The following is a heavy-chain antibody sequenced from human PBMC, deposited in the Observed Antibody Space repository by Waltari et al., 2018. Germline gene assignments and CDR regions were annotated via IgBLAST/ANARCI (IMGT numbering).Heavy chain of an antibody. Sequence: QVQLQESGPGLVKPSETLSLTCTVSGGSISSYYWSWIRQPPGKGLEWIGYIYYSGSTNYNPSLKSRVTISVDTSKNQFSLKLSSVTAADTAVYYCARLGKDYYYGMDVWGQGTTVTVSS. V-gene: IGHV4-59*01. CDR2: IYYSGST. CDR3: ARLGKDYYYGMDV. CDR1: GGSISSYY. D-gene: IGHD3-16*01. J-gene: IGHJ6*02.